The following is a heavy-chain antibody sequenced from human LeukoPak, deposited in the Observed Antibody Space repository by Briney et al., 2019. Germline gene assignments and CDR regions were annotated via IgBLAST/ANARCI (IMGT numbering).Heavy chain of an antibody. J-gene: IGHJ4*02. CDR2: INHSGST. Sequence: SETLSLTCAVYGGSFSCYYWSWIRQPPGKGLEWIGEINHSGSTNYNPSLKSRVTISVDTSKNQFSLKLSSVTAADTAVYYCARGRSALSIVVVITNYFDYWGQGTLVTVSS. V-gene: IGHV4-34*01. CDR1: GGSFSCYY. D-gene: IGHD3-22*01. CDR3: ARGRSALSIVVVITNYFDY.